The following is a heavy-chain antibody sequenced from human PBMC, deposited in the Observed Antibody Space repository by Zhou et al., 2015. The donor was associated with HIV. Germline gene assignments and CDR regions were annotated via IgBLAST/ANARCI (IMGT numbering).Heavy chain of an antibody. V-gene: IGHV1-69*01. J-gene: IGHJ4*02. Sequence: QVQLVQSGAEVKKPGSSVKVSCKASGGTFSSYAISWVRQAPGQGLEWMGGIIPIFGTANYAQKFQGRVTITADESTSTAYMELSSLRSEDTAVYYCARDGDIAVAGTGREGGDYWGPGEPWVTGLL. CDR3: ARDGDIAVAGTGREGGDY. CDR2: IIPIFGTA. D-gene: IGHD6-19*01. CDR1: GGTFSSYA.